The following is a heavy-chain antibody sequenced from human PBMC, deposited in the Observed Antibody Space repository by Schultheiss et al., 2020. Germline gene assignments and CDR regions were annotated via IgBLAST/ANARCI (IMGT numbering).Heavy chain of an antibody. D-gene: IGHD6-19*01. Sequence: GESLKISCTASGFTFSSYSMSWVRQAPGKGLEWVSAISGSGGSTYYADSVKGRFTISRDNAKNSLFLHMSSLRAEDTAIYYCARDRDMSTSGWYFTFDYWGQGTLVTVSS. V-gene: IGHV3-21*01. CDR2: ISGSGGST. CDR3: ARDRDMSTSGWYFTFDY. CDR1: GFTFSSYS. J-gene: IGHJ4*02.